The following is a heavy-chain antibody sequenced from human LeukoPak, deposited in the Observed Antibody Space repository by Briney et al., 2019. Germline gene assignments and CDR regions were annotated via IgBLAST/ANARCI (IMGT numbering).Heavy chain of an antibody. CDR1: GGSFSGYY. D-gene: IGHD3-10*01. Sequence: SETLSLTCAVYGGSFSGYYWSWIRQPPGKGLEWIGEINHSGSTNYNPSLKSRVTISVDTSKNQFSLKLSSVTAADTAVYYCARADYYGSGSPFDYWGQGTLVTVSS. V-gene: IGHV4-34*01. CDR3: ARADYYGSGSPFDY. CDR2: INHSGST. J-gene: IGHJ4*02.